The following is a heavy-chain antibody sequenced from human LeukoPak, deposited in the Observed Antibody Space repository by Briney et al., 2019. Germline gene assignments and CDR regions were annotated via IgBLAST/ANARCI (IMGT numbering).Heavy chain of an antibody. CDR3: GRYYVMDV. J-gene: IGHJ6*02. Sequence: GGSLRLSCAASGXTFSTYVMNWVRQAPGKGLEWVSTISDSGGSTYYADSVKGRFTISRDNSESTLYLQMHSLRAEDTAVYYCGRYYVMDVWGQGTSVTVSS. V-gene: IGHV3-23*01. CDR1: GXTFSTYV. CDR2: ISDSGGST.